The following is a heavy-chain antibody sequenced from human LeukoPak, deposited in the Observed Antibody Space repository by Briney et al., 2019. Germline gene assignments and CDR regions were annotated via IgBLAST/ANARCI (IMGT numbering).Heavy chain of an antibody. CDR2: ISGSDGST. CDR3: ARDVVAASSSGGYYFDY. J-gene: IGHJ4*02. CDR1: GFIMTSYA. D-gene: IGHD6-19*01. V-gene: IGHV3-23*01. Sequence: GGSLRLSCTDSGFIMTSYAMSWVRQAPGKGLEWVSGISGSDGSTYYADSVKGRFTISRDSSKNTLYLQMNSLRAEDTAMYHCARDVVAASSSGGYYFDYWGQGTLVTVSS.